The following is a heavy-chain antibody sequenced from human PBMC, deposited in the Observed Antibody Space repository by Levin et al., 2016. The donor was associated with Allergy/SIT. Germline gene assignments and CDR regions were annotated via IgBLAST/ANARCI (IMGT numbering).Heavy chain of an antibody. CDR2: INPSSGGT. J-gene: IGHJ4*02. V-gene: IGHV1-2*02. Sequence: ASVKVSCKASGYTFTGPTFSDYYIHWVRQAPGQGLEWIGWINPSSGGTNYAQKFQGRVTITADKSTSAAYMELSSLRSEDTAVYYCASQLMITFGGVQDYWGQGTLVTVSS. D-gene: IGHD3-16*01. CDR1: GYTFTGPTFSDYY. CDR3: ASQLMITFGGVQDY.